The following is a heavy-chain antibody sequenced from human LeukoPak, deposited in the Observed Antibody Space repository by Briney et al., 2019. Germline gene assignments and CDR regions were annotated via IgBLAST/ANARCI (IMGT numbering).Heavy chain of an antibody. D-gene: IGHD6-19*01. CDR2: ISSSSSYI. CDR1: GFTFSSYS. V-gene: IGHV3-21*04. CDR3: AKTEQWLVRNLFDY. J-gene: IGHJ4*02. Sequence: GGSLRLSCAASGFTFSSYSMNWVRQAPGKGLEWVSSISSSSSYIYYADSVKGRFTISRDNAKNSLYLQMNSLRAEDTAVYYCAKTEQWLVRNLFDYWGQGTLVTVSS.